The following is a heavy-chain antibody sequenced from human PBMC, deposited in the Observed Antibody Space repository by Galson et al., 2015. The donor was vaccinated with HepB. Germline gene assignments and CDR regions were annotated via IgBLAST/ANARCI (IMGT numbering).Heavy chain of an antibody. Sequence: SLRLSCAASGFSFSSYAMHWVRQAPGKGLEWVAVISYDGNIKNYADSVKGRFTISRDNSKNTLYLQMNSLRAEDTAVFYCAKIFRLVPAAGEDAFDIWGQGTMVTVS. J-gene: IGHJ3*02. CDR1: GFSFSSYA. V-gene: IGHV3-30*18. CDR3: AKIFRLVPAAGEDAFDI. D-gene: IGHD2-2*01. CDR2: ISYDGNIK.